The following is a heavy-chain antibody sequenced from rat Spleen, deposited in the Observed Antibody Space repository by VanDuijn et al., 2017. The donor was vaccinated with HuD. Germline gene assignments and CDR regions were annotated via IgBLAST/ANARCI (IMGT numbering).Heavy chain of an antibody. CDR2: ISYDGRSS. J-gene: IGHJ2*01. Sequence: EVRLVESGGGLVQPGRSLKLSCAGSGFTFSDYNMAWVRQAPKKCLEWVATISYDGRSSYYRDSVRGRFTISRDDTKSTLYLQMDSLRSEDTATYYCTREWEGGGQGVMVTVSS. CDR3: TREWEG. V-gene: IGHV5-7*01. CDR1: GFTFSDYN. D-gene: IGHD1-11*01.